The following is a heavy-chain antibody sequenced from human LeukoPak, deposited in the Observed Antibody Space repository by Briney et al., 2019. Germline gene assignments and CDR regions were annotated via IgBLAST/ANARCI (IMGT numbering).Heavy chain of an antibody. Sequence: GGSLRLSCAASGFTFDDYGMSWVRQAPGKGLEWVSGINWNGGSTGYADSVKGRFTISRDNSKNTLYLQMNSLRAEDTAVYYCARSHLYYYDSSGYYGYWGQGTLVTVSS. V-gene: IGHV3-20*04. CDR1: GFTFDDYG. CDR3: ARSHLYYYDSSGYYGY. J-gene: IGHJ4*02. D-gene: IGHD3-22*01. CDR2: INWNGGST.